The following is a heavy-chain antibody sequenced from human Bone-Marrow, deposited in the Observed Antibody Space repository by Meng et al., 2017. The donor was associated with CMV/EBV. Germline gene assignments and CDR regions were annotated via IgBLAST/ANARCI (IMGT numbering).Heavy chain of an antibody. CDR1: GFTFTPYG. CDR2: IWYDGSNE. V-gene: IGHV3-33*06. J-gene: IGHJ4*02. Sequence: GGSLRLSCAASGFTFTPYGMHWVRQAPGKGLEWVAIIWYDGSNEYYADSVKGRFTISRDNAKNTLYLQMTSLRDEDTAVYYCAKDIQSGFFDYWGQGTLVTVSS. CDR3: AKDIQSGFFDY. D-gene: IGHD3-22*01.